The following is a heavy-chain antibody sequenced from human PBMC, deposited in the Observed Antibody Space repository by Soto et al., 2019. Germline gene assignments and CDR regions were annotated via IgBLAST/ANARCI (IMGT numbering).Heavy chain of an antibody. Sequence: SETLSLTCTVSGSSMNNSSFYWGWIRQAPGKGLEWIGSIYYTGIPYYNPSLKSRVSISIETSRNQFSLDLSSVTAADTAVYYCVVKLEWLEKSLVPWGRGTLVILSS. J-gene: IGHJ5*02. CDR2: IYYTGIP. CDR1: GSSMNNSSFY. D-gene: IGHD3-3*01. V-gene: IGHV4-39*01. CDR3: VVKLEWLEKSLVP.